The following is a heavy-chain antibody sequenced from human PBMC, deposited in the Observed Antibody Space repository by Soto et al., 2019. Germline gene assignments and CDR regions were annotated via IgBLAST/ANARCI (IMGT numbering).Heavy chain of an antibody. Sequence: QVQLVESGGGVVQPGRSLRLSCAASGFTFSSYGMHWVRQAPGKGLEWVAVIWYDGSNKYYADSVKGRFTISRDNSKNTLYLQMNSLRAEDTAVYYCARGGPLWSGSLEAYYYYGMDVWGQGTTVTVSS. D-gene: IGHD3-3*01. CDR3: ARGGPLWSGSLEAYYYYGMDV. CDR1: GFTFSSYG. J-gene: IGHJ6*02. V-gene: IGHV3-33*01. CDR2: IWYDGSNK.